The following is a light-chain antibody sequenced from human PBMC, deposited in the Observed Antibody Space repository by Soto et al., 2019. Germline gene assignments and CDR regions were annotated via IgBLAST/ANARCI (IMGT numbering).Light chain of an antibody. V-gene: IGLV1-44*01. CDR1: SSNIGSNT. CDR3: AAWDDSLNGPV. Sequence: QSVLTQPPSASGTPGQRVTISCSGGSSNIGSNTVNWYQHLPGTAPKLLIYDNNRRPSGVPDRFSGSKSGASASLSISGLQSEDEADFPCAAWDDSLNGPVFGGGTKVTVL. J-gene: IGLJ2*01. CDR2: DNN.